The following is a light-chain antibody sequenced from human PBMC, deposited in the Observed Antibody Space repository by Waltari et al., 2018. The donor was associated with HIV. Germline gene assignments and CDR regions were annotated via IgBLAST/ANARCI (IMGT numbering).Light chain of an antibody. Sequence: QSALTQPASVSGSPGQSITISCTGTSSDVGGYNYVSWFPQHPGKAPQLMLYEVSNRPSGVSNRFSGSKSGNTASLTISGLQAEDEADYYCSSYTSSSTLVFGTGTKVTVL. CDR2: EVS. V-gene: IGLV2-14*01. CDR1: SSDVGGYNY. J-gene: IGLJ1*01. CDR3: SSYTSSSTLV.